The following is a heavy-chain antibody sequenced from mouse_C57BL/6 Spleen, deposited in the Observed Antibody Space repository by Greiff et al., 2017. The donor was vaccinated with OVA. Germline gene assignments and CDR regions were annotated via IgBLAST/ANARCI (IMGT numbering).Heavy chain of an antibody. D-gene: IGHD2-4*01. Sequence: VQLQQPGTELVKPGASVKLSCKASGYTFTSYWMHWVKQRPGQGLEWIGNINPSNGGTNYNEKFKSKATLTVDKSSSTAYMQLSSLTSEDSAVYYCARGRDDYDGDYYAMDYWGQGTSVTVSS. CDR3: ARGRDDYDGDYYAMDY. CDR2: INPSNGGT. J-gene: IGHJ4*01. CDR1: GYTFTSYW. V-gene: IGHV1-53*01.